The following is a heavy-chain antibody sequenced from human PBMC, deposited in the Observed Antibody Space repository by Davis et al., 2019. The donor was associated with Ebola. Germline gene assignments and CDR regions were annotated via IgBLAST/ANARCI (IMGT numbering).Heavy chain of an antibody. D-gene: IGHD2-2*02. CDR2: ISSSSSYI. CDR3: ARDRGGGYCIRTSCFTRGHYYGMDV. J-gene: IGHJ6*02. V-gene: IGHV3-21*01. CDR1: GFTFSSYS. Sequence: GGSLRLSCAASGFTFSSYSMNWVRQAPGKGLEWVSSISSSSSYIYYADSVKGRFTISRDNAKNSLYLQMKSLRAEDTAVYYCARDRGGGYCIRTSCFTRGHYYGMDVWGQGTTVTVSS.